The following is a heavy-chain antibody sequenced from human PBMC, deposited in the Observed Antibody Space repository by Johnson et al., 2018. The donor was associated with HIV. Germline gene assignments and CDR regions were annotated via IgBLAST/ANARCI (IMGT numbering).Heavy chain of an antibody. V-gene: IGHV3-33*01. CDR1: GFTFSNYG. CDR3: ARGLGLDAFDI. Sequence: QVQLVESGGGVVQPGRSLRLSCAASGFTFSNYGMHWVRQAPGKGLEWVAVTWFDGSNKYYADYVKGRFTISRDNSKNTLYLQMNSLRAEDTAVYYCARGLGLDAFDIWGQGTMVTVSS. D-gene: IGHD3-10*01. CDR2: TWFDGSNK. J-gene: IGHJ3*02.